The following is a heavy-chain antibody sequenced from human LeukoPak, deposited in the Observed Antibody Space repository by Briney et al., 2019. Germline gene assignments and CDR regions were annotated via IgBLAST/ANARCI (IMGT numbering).Heavy chain of an antibody. CDR3: VRAMEMTTIGPGY. J-gene: IGHJ4*02. Sequence: SGGSLRLSCAASGFTFSSYSMNWVRQAPGKGLEWVSSISGSSVYIYYADSVQGRFTISRDNAKKSLFLQMYSLRAEDTAVYYCVRAMEMTTIGPGYWGQGTLVTVSS. V-gene: IGHV3-21*01. CDR1: GFTFSSYS. CDR2: ISGSSVYI. D-gene: IGHD5-24*01.